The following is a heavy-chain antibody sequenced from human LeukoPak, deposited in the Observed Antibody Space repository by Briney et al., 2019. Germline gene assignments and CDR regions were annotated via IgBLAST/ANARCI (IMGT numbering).Heavy chain of an antibody. D-gene: IGHD5-18*01. CDR2: VSASGGST. CDR3: AKGAASRGYTYMAN. CDR1: TFTFRSYA. V-gene: IGHV3-23*01. Sequence: GGSLRLSCAASTFTFRSYAMIWVRQAPGKGLEWVSTVSASGGSTYYADSVEGRFTISRDNSNNTLSLQINSLRPEDTAVYYCAKGAASRGYTYMANWGQGTLVTVSS. J-gene: IGHJ4*02.